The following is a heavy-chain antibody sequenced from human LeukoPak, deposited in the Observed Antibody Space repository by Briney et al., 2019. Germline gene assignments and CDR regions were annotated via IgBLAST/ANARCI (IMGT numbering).Heavy chain of an antibody. D-gene: IGHD6-19*01. J-gene: IGHJ5*02. CDR2: INPNSVAT. CDR1: GYTFTGCY. V-gene: IGHV1-2*06. Sequence: ASVKVSCKASGYTFTGCYIHWVRQAPGQGLEWMGRINPNSVATNYAQKFQGRVTMTRDTSISTAYMELSRLTSDDTAVYYCATVAVAGTPAKYNWFDPWGQGTLVTVSS. CDR3: ATVAVAGTPAKYNWFDP.